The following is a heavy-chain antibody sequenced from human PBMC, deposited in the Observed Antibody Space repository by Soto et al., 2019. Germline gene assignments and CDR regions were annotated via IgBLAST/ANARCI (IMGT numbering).Heavy chain of an antibody. J-gene: IGHJ4*02. CDR2: ISAYNGNT. Sequence: GASVKVSCKASGYTFTSYGISWVRQAPGQGLEWMGWISAYNGNTNYAQKLQGRVTMTTDTSTSTAYMELRSLRSDDTAVYYCARDRGIAAAGARSFDYWGQGTLVTVSS. CDR1: GYTFTSYG. V-gene: IGHV1-18*04. CDR3: ARDRGIAAAGARSFDY. D-gene: IGHD6-13*01.